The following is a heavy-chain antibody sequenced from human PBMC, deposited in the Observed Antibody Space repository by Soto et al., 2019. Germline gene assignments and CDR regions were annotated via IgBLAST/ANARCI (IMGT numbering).Heavy chain of an antibody. V-gene: IGHV3-33*01. D-gene: IGHD6-19*01. J-gene: IGHJ5*02. CDR1: GFTFSSYG. CDR3: ARDASAYDGGWYPRGFDP. CDR2: IWYDGSDK. Sequence: PGGSLRLSCAASGFTFSSYGIHWVRQAPGKGLEWAAVIWYDGSDKYYADSVKGRFTISRDNSKNTLCLQMNSLRAEDTAAYFCARDASAYDGGWYPRGFDPWGQGTLVTVSS.